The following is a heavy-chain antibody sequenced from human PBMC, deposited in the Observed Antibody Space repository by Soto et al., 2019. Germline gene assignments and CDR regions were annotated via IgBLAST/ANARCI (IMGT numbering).Heavy chain of an antibody. CDR1: GYVFITYA. V-gene: IGHV1-18*01. CDR3: SREGGSIGTSDY. Sequence: ASVKVSCKASGYVFITYAVTWVRQAPGQGLEWMGWISPYNDNSYSAQKFQGRVTMTTEASSSTAYMEVRHLTSDDTAVYYCSREGGSIGTSDYWGQGTRVTVSS. D-gene: IGHD3-16*01. CDR2: ISPYNDNS. J-gene: IGHJ4*02.